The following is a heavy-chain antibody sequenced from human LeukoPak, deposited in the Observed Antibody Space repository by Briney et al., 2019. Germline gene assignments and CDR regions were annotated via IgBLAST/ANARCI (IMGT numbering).Heavy chain of an antibody. D-gene: IGHD6-6*01. CDR1: GGSFSGYY. CDR3: ARDRAAPRYYYYGMDV. CDR2: INHSGST. J-gene: IGHJ6*02. Sequence: SETLSLTCAVYGGSFSGYYWSWIRQPPGKGLEWIGEINHSGSTNYNPSLKSRVTISVDTSKNQFSLKLSSVTAADTAVYYCARDRAAPRYYYYGMDVWGQGTTVTVS. V-gene: IGHV4-34*01.